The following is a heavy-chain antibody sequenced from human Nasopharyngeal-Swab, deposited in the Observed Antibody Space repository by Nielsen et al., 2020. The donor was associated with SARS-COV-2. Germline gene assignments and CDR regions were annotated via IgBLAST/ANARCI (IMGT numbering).Heavy chain of an antibody. D-gene: IGHD3-3*01. CDR1: GFTFSSYA. CDR3: AKVRGITIFGVVIIPDAFDI. J-gene: IGHJ3*02. V-gene: IGHV3-23*01. Sequence: GGSLRLSCAASGFTFSSYAMSWVRQAPGEGLEWVSAISGSGGSTYYADSVKGRFTISRDNSKNTLYLQMNSLRAEDTAVYYCAKVRGITIFGVVIIPDAFDIWGQGTMVTVSS. CDR2: ISGSGGST.